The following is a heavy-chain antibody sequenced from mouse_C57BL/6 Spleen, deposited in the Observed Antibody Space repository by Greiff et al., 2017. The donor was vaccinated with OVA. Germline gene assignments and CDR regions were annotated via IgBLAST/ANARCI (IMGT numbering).Heavy chain of an antibody. D-gene: IGHD4-1*01. CDR1: GYTFTSYW. V-gene: IGHV1-50*01. Sequence: QVQLQQPGAELVKPGASVKLSCKASGYTFTSYWMQWVQQRPGQGLEWLGEIDPSDSYTNYNQKFKGKATLTVDTSSSTAYMQLSSLTSEDSAVYYWARKLGWYFDVWGTGTTVTVSS. CDR3: ARKLGWYFDV. J-gene: IGHJ1*03. CDR2: IDPSDSYT.